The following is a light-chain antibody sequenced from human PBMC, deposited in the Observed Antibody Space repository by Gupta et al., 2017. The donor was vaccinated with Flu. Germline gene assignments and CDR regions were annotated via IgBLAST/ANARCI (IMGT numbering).Light chain of an antibody. CDR1: QSISNY. J-gene: IGKJ3*01. CDR3: LQSYSTPRLT. CDR2: RAS. Sequence: SSLSASVGDRVTITCRASQSISNYLNKYQKKPGEAPKLLVYRASSVQSGVPSRFSGSGSATDFTLTISSLQPEDCASYFCLQSYSTPRLTFGPGTKVDIK. V-gene: IGKV1-39*01.